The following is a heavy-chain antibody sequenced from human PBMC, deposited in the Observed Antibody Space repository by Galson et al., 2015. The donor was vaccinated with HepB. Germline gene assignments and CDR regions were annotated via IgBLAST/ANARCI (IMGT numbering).Heavy chain of an antibody. CDR2: ISSSSSYI. CDR1: GFTFSSYS. CDR3: ARDLYSRGWPTLY. D-gene: IGHD3-22*01. J-gene: IGHJ4*02. V-gene: IGHV3-21*04. Sequence: SLRLSCAASGFTFSSYSMNWVRQAPGKGLEWVSSISSSSSYIYYADSVKGRFTISRNNAKNSLYLQMNSLRAEDTAMYYCARDLYSRGWPTLYWGQGTLVTVSS.